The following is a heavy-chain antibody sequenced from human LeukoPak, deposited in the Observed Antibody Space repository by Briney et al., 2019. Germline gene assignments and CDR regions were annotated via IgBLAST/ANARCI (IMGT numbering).Heavy chain of an antibody. V-gene: IGHV1-69*05. Sequence: ASVKVSCKASGGTFSSYAISWVRQAPGQGLEWMGGSIPIFGTANYAQKFQGRVTITTDESTSTAYMELSSLRSEDTAVYYCASRSGSPYRTMIVVGYDAFDIWGQGTMVTVSS. CDR2: SIPIFGTA. CDR3: ASRSGSPYRTMIVVGYDAFDI. D-gene: IGHD3-22*01. CDR1: GGTFSSYA. J-gene: IGHJ3*02.